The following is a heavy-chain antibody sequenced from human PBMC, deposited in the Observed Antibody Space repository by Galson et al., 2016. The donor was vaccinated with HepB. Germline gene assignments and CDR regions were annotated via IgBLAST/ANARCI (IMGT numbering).Heavy chain of an antibody. CDR3: ARDWNDVNFDI. Sequence: SVKVSCKASGYTFTSYGISWVRQAPGQGLEWMGWISAYNGKTNYAQKLQGRVTMTTDTSTSTAYMELRSLRSDDTAVYYWARDWNDVNFDIWGQGTMVTVSS. CDR1: GYTFTSYG. V-gene: IGHV1-18*01. J-gene: IGHJ3*02. D-gene: IGHD1-1*01. CDR2: ISAYNGKT.